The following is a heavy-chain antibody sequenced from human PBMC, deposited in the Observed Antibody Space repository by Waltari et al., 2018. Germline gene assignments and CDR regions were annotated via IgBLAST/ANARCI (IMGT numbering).Heavy chain of an antibody. Sequence: QVQLVESGGGVVQPGRSLRLSCAASGFTFSSYAMHWVRQAPGKGLEWVAVISYDGSNKYYADSVKGRFTISRDNSKNTLYLQMNSLRAEDTAVYYCARALAAGEYVLRFLEWSYFDYWGQGTLVTVSS. D-gene: IGHD3-3*01. CDR1: GFTFSSYA. CDR3: ARALAAGEYVLRFLEWSYFDY. J-gene: IGHJ4*02. V-gene: IGHV3-30*17. CDR2: ISYDGSNK.